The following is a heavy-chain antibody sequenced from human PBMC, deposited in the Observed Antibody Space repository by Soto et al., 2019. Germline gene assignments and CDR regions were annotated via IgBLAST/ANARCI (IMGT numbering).Heavy chain of an antibody. V-gene: IGHV4-4*02. D-gene: IGHD6-13*01. J-gene: IGHJ4*02. CDR3: ARARATIAAAAIFDC. CDR1: GGSISTSNW. Sequence: QVPLQESGPGLVKPSGTLSLTCAVSGGSISTSNWWSWVRQPPGKGLEWIGEVYRTGSTTYNPSLESRLPISVDKSKNQFTLKLTSVTAADTAVYYCARARATIAAAAIFDCWGQGTLVTVSS. CDR2: VYRTGST.